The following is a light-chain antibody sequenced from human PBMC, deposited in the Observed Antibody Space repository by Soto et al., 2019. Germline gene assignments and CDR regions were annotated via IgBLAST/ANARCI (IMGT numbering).Light chain of an antibody. CDR2: GNN. V-gene: IGLV1-44*01. J-gene: IGLJ2*01. CDR3: AAWDDSLNGPI. Sequence: QSVLTQPPSASGTPGQRVTISCSGGSSNIGTYTVSWYQQFPETAPKLLTYGNNQRPSGVPDRFSSSKSGTSASLSISGLQSDDEADYYCAAWDDSLNGPIFGGGTKVTVL. CDR1: SSNIGTYT.